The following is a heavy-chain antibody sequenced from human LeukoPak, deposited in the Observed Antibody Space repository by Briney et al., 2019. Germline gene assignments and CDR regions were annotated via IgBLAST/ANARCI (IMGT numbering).Heavy chain of an antibody. Sequence: PSETLSLTCTVSGGSISSGSYYWSWIRQPAGKGLEWIGRIYTSGSTNYNPSLKSRVTISVDTPKNQFSLKLSSVTAADTAVYYCARYLNAFDIWGQGTMVTVSS. J-gene: IGHJ3*02. V-gene: IGHV4-61*02. D-gene: IGHD2/OR15-2a*01. CDR2: IYTSGST. CDR1: GGSISSGSYY. CDR3: ARYLNAFDI.